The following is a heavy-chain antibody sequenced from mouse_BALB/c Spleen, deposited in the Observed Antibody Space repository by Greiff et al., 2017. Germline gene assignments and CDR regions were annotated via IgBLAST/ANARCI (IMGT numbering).Heavy chain of an antibody. CDR1: GYSFTSYW. Sequence: EVQLQQSGTVLARPGASVKMSCKASGYSFTSYWMHWVKQRPGQGLEWIGAIYPGNSDTSYNQKFKGKAKLTAVTSASTAYMELSSLTNEDSAVYYCTRETYGNSFDYWGQGTTLTVSS. D-gene: IGHD2-1*01. CDR2: IYPGNSDT. V-gene: IGHV1-5*01. J-gene: IGHJ2*01. CDR3: TRETYGNSFDY.